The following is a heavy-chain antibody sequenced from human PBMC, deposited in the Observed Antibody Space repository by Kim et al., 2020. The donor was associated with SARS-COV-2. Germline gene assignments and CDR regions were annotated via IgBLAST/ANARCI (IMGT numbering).Heavy chain of an antibody. V-gene: IGHV1-18*01. CDR3: ARVTVAGTDYYFDY. D-gene: IGHD6-19*01. J-gene: IGHJ4*02. Sequence: YAQKLQGRVTMTTDTSTSTAYMELRSLRSDDTAVYYCARVTVAGTDYYFDYWGQGTLVTVSS.